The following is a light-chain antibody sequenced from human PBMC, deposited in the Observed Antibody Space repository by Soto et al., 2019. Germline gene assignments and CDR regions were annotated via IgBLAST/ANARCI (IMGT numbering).Light chain of an antibody. Sequence: VMTDSPATLSVSRGEIATLSCRASQNLRSSLAWYQQKPGQAPRLLIYGASTRATGIPARFSGSGSGTEFTLTISSLQSEDFAVNFCQQYNIWPQTFGQGTKVDIK. V-gene: IGKV3-15*01. CDR2: GAS. CDR1: QNLRSS. J-gene: IGKJ1*01. CDR3: QQYNIWPQT.